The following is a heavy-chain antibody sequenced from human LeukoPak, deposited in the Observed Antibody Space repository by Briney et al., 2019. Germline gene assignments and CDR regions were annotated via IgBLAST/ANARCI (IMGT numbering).Heavy chain of an antibody. V-gene: IGHV4-30-2*01. CDR2: IYYSGST. CDR3: ARDSYGFV. D-gene: IGHD5-18*01. Sequence: SETLSLTCAVSGGSISSGGYSWSWIRQPPGKGLEWIGYIYYSGSTYYNPSLKSRVTISVDRSKNQFSLKLSSVTAADTAVYYCARDSYGFVWGQGTLVTVSS. CDR1: GGSISSGGYS. J-gene: IGHJ4*02.